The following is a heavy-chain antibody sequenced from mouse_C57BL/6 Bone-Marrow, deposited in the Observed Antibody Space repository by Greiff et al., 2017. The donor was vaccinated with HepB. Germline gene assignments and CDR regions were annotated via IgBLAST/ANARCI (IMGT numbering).Heavy chain of an antibody. CDR1: GFTFTDYY. D-gene: IGHD1-1*01. CDR3: ARYYYGSSYVGYYAMDY. J-gene: IGHJ4*01. V-gene: IGHV7-3*01. CDR2: IRNKANGYTT. Sequence: EVKLMESGGGLVQPGGSLSLSCAASGFTFTDYYMSWVRQPPGKALEWLGFIRNKANGYTTEYSASVKGRFTISRDNSQSILYLQMNALRAEDSATYYCARYYYGSSYVGYYAMDYWGQGTSVTVSS.